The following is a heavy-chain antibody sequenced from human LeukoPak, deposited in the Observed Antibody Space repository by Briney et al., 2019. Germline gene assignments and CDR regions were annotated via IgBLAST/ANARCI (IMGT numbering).Heavy chain of an antibody. CDR3: ARDPYCSSTSCYTGGAFDI. CDR1: GFTFSRYW. D-gene: IGHD2-2*02. V-gene: IGHV3-7*01. Sequence: PGGSLRLSCAASGFTFSRYWMSWVRQAPGKGLEWVANIEQDGSEKYYVDSVKGRFTISRDNAKNSLYLQMNSLRAEDTAVYYCARDPYCSSTSCYTGGAFDIWGQGTMVTVSS. CDR2: IEQDGSEK. J-gene: IGHJ3*02.